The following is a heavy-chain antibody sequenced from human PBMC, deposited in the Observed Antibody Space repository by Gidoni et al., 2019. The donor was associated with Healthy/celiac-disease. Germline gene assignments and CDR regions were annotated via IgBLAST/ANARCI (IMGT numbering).Heavy chain of an antibody. D-gene: IGHD3-3*01. CDR3: AKTQGGYDFLDGMDV. J-gene: IGHJ6*02. V-gene: IGHV3-23*01. CDR1: GFTFSRYA. Sequence: EVPLLESGGGLVQPGGSLRLSCAASGFTFSRYAMSWVRQAPGKGLEWVSAISGSGGSTYYADSVKGRFTISRDNSKNTLYLQMNSLRAEDTAVYYCAKTQGGYDFLDGMDVWGQGTTVTVSS. CDR2: ISGSGGST.